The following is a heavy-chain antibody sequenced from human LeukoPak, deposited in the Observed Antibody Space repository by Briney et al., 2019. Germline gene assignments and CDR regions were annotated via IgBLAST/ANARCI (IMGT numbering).Heavy chain of an antibody. CDR3: ARDRDYAFDY. J-gene: IGHJ4*02. CDR2: IKQDGSTQ. D-gene: IGHD4-17*01. Sequence: EGSLRLSCTASGFPFNSYWMTWVRQTPGKGLEWVANIKQDGSTQYYVDSVKGRFTISRDNAMNSLYLQMNSLRVEDTAIYYCARDRDYAFDYWGQGTLVTVSS. CDR1: GFPFNSYW. V-gene: IGHV3-7*03.